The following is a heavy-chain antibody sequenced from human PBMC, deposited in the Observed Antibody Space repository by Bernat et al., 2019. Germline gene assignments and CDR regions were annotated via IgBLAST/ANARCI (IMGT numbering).Heavy chain of an antibody. CDR1: GFTFSSYA. Sequence: QVQLVESGGGVVQPGRSLRLSCAASGFTFSSYAMHWVRQAPGKGLEWVAVISYDGSNKYYADSVKGRFTISRDNAKNSLYLQMNSLRAEDTAVYYCARAARLGGLGYWGQGTLVTVSS. V-gene: IGHV3-30*07. CDR3: ARAARLGGLGY. CDR2: ISYDGSNK. J-gene: IGHJ4*02. D-gene: IGHD6-6*01.